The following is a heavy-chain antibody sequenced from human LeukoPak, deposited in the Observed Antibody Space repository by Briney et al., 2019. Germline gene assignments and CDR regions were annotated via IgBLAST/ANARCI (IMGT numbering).Heavy chain of an antibody. D-gene: IGHD6-19*01. V-gene: IGHV3-48*03. J-gene: IGHJ6*04. CDR2: ISSSGNFI. CDR1: GFIFSSYE. CDR3: ARAVMDV. Sequence: GGSLRLSCAASGFIFSSYEMIWVRQTPGKGLEWVSYISSSGNFIYYADYVKGRFTISRDNAKNSLYLQMKRLRAEDTAVYYCARAVMDVWGKGTTVTVSS.